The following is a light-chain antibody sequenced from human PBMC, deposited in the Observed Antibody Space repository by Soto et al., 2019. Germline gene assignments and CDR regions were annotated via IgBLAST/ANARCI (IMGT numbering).Light chain of an antibody. CDR3: QQSYSSPPT. CDR2: AAS. Sequence: DIQMTQAPSSLSASVEGRVIITCRASQSISNHLNWYQQKPGKAPKLLIFAASSLQSGVVSRFSGSRSVADFTLTISSLQPEDFATYYCQQSYSSPPTFGQGTKVDIK. V-gene: IGKV1-39*01. CDR1: QSISNH. J-gene: IGKJ1*01.